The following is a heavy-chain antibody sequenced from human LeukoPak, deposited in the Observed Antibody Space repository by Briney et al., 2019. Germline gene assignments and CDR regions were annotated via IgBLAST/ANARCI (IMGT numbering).Heavy chain of an antibody. Sequence: ASVKVSCKASGYTLTDYWIHWVRQAPGQGPEWMGWMNPNSGATNYAQKFQGRVTMTRDTSISTAYMELSSLRSDDTAVYYCARGSSAWYHDYWGQGTLATVSS. CDR1: GYTLTDYW. CDR3: ARGSSAWYHDY. D-gene: IGHD6-19*01. V-gene: IGHV1-2*02. J-gene: IGHJ4*02. CDR2: MNPNSGAT.